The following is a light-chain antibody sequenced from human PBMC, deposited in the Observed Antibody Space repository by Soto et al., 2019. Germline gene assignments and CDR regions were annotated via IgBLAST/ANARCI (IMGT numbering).Light chain of an antibody. J-gene: IGKJ5*01. V-gene: IGKV3-20*01. CDR1: QSITNNY. CDR3: QQYGSSPIT. CDR2: GAS. Sequence: EIVLTQSPGTLSLSQGERATLSCRASQSITNNYLAWYQQKPGQAPRLLIHGASSRVTGIPDRFSGSGSGTDFTLTISRLEPEVFAVYYCQQYGSSPITFGQGTRLEMK.